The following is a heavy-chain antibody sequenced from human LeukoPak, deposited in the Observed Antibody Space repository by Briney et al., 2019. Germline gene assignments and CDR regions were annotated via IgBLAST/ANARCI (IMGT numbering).Heavy chain of an antibody. D-gene: IGHD2-2*02. CDR2: ISYDGSNK. J-gene: IGHJ6*04. CDR3: AKVYCTPTSCYKNWYYGMDV. Sequence: GGSLRLSCAASGFTFSSYAMHWVRQAPGKGLEWVAVISYDGSNKYYADSVKGRFTISRDNSKNTLYLQMNSLRAEDTAVYYCAKVYCTPTSCYKNWYYGMDVWGKGTTVTVSS. CDR1: GFTFSSYA. V-gene: IGHV3-30-3*01.